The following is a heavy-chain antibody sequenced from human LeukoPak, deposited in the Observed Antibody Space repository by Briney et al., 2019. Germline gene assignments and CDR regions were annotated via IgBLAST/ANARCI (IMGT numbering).Heavy chain of an antibody. Sequence: ASVKVSCXASGYTFTGYYMHWVRQAPGQGLEWMGWINPNSGGTNYAQKFQGRVTMTRDTSISTAYMELSRLRSDDTAVYYCARNSGYVLRWFDPWGQGTLVTVSS. CDR1: GYTFTGYY. CDR2: INPNSGGT. J-gene: IGHJ5*02. D-gene: IGHD5-12*01. V-gene: IGHV1-2*02. CDR3: ARNSGYVLRWFDP.